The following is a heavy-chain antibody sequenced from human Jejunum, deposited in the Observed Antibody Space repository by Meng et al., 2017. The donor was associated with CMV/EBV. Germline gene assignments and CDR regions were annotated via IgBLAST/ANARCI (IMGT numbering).Heavy chain of an antibody. CDR1: GGTFSSSV. J-gene: IGHJ4*02. Sequence: KASGGTFSSSVITWVRQAPGQGLEWIGGIIPILDLTNYGQKFQGRVTITADTSTSTGYMDLNSLTSADTAVYYCARGHTSTDWALFDYWGQGTLVTVSS. CDR2: IIPILDLT. D-gene: IGHD3-9*01. CDR3: ARGHTSTDWALFDY. V-gene: IGHV1-69*10.